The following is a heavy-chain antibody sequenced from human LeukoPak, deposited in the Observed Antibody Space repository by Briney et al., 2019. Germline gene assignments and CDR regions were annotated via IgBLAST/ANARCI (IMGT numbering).Heavy chain of an antibody. CDR1: GDSISSPNW. Sequence: SGTLSLTCAVSGDSISSPNWWSWVRQPPGKGLEWIGEIYHVGSTNYNPSLKSRVTISVDKSKNQFSLKLSSVTAADTAVYYCGAKQNYGSASGAFDLWGQGTMVTVSS. D-gene: IGHD3-10*01. J-gene: IGHJ3*01. CDR3: GAKQNYGSASGAFDL. V-gene: IGHV4-4*02. CDR2: IYHVGST.